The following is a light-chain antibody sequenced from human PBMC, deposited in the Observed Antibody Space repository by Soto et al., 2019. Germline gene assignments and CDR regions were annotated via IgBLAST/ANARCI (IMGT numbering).Light chain of an antibody. Sequence: EIVLTQYPATLSVSPGERATLSCRASQSVSDNLAWYQQKRGQAPRLLIHGASTRATGIPARFSGSGSGTEFTLTISSLQSEDFAVYYCHQYDDWPPGYTFGQGTKLEI. CDR2: GAS. CDR1: QSVSDN. CDR3: HQYDDWPPGYT. V-gene: IGKV3-15*01. J-gene: IGKJ2*01.